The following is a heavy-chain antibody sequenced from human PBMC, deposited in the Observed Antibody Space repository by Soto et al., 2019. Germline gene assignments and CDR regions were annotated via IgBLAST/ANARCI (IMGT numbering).Heavy chain of an antibody. CDR3: AKPGVREVIIPFDY. V-gene: IGHV3-23*01. D-gene: IGHD3-10*01. J-gene: IGHJ4*02. Sequence: EVQLLESGGGLVQPGGSLRLSCTASGFTFKNYAINWVRQAPGKGLEGVSGISGSGGSTYYADFVKGRFTISRDNSKNTLYLQMKSLRAEDTALYYCAKPGVREVIIPFDYWGQGTLVTVSS. CDR1: GFTFKNYA. CDR2: ISGSGGST.